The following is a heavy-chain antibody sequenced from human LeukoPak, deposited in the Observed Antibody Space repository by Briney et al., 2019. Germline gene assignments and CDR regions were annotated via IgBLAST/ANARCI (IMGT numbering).Heavy chain of an antibody. V-gene: IGHV4-39*01. Sequence: SETLSLTCTVSGGSISSSYCWGWIRQPPGKGLEWIGSIYYSGSTYYNPSLKSRVTISVDTSKNQFSLKLSSVTAADTAVYYCARSGDVTAAGTTRYYYYYMDVWGKGTTVTISS. CDR2: IYYSGST. CDR1: GGSISSSYC. J-gene: IGHJ6*03. D-gene: IGHD6-13*01. CDR3: ARSGDVTAAGTTRYYYYYMDV.